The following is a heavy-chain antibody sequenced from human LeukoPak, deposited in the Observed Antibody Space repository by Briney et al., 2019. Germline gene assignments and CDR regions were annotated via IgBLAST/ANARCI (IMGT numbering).Heavy chain of an antibody. V-gene: IGHV4-39*07. CDR2: IYHSGST. D-gene: IGHD3-16*01. CDR1: GGSISSTSYY. CDR3: ARNRYDYVWY. Sequence: SETLSLTCTVSGGSISSTSYYWRWIRQPPGKGLEWIGSIYHSGSTYYNPSLESRVTISRDTSKNQFSLNLSSVTAADTAVYYCARNRYDYVWYWGQGTLVTVSS. J-gene: IGHJ4*02.